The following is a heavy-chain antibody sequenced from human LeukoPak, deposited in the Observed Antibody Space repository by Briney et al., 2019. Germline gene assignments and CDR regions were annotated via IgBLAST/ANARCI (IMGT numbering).Heavy chain of an antibody. CDR3: ARDFWEQQLVHLFDY. CDR1: GFTFSSYA. V-gene: IGHV3-30*01. J-gene: IGHJ4*02. CDR2: ISYDGSNK. D-gene: IGHD6-13*01. Sequence: GGSLRLSCAASGFTFSSYAMHWVRQAPGKGLEWVAVISYDGSNKYYADSVKGRFTISRDNSKNTLYLQKNSLRAEDTAVYYCARDFWEQQLVHLFDYWGQGALVTVSS.